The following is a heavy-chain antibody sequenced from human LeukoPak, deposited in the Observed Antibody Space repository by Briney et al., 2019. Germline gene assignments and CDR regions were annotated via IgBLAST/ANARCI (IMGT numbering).Heavy chain of an antibody. V-gene: IGHV3-74*01. CDR3: ARDLSGYYGSGSTPLDY. Sequence: GGSLRLSWAAAGFTFSSYWMHWVRHAPGKGRVWVSRINSDGSSTSYADSVKGRFTISRDNAKNTLYLQMNSLRAEDTAVYYCARDLSGYYGSGSTPLDYWGQGTLVTVSS. J-gene: IGHJ4*02. CDR1: GFTFSSYW. D-gene: IGHD3-10*01. CDR2: INSDGSST.